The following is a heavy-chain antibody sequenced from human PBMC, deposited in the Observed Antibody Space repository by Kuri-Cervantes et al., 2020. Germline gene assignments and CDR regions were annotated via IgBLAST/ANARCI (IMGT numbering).Heavy chain of an antibody. V-gene: IGHV4-34*01. J-gene: IGHJ5*02. Sequence: SETLSLTCAVYGGSFSGYYWSWIRQPPGKGLEWIGEINHSGSTYYNPSLKSRVTISVDTSKNQFSLKLSSVTAADTAVYYCARDSAVPAALYSSGWYFSGFGPWGQGTLVTVSS. CDR1: GGSFSGYY. CDR3: ARDSAVPAALYSSGWYFSGFGP. CDR2: INHSGST. D-gene: IGHD6-19*01.